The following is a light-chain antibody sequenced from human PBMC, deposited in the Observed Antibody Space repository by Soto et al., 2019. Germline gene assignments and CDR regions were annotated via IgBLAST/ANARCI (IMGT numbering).Light chain of an antibody. CDR2: DAS. Sequence: EIVLTQSPVTLSLSPGERATLSCRASQSVRTYLAWYQVKPGQAPRLLIYDASRRASGVPARFSGSGSGTDFTLTISSLEPEDFATYYCQQSYNTPLTFGGGTKVEIK. J-gene: IGKJ4*01. CDR1: QSVRTY. V-gene: IGKV3-11*01. CDR3: QQSYNTPLT.